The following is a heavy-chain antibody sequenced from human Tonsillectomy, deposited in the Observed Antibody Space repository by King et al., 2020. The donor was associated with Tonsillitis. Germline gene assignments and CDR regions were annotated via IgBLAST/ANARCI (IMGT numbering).Heavy chain of an antibody. V-gene: IGHV3-21*01. CDR2: ISSGSTYI. Sequence: EVQLVESGGGLVKPGGSLRLSCAASGFTFSNYNMNWVRQAPGKGLEWVSSISSGSTYIYYADSVKGRFTISRDNAKNSLYLQINSLRAEDTAVYYCAREGGYGSGSYDWGQGTLVTVSS. CDR1: GFTFSNYN. D-gene: IGHD3-10*01. J-gene: IGHJ4*02. CDR3: AREGGYGSGSYD.